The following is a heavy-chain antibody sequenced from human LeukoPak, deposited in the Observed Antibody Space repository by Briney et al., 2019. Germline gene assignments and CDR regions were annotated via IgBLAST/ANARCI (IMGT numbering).Heavy chain of an antibody. D-gene: IGHD6-13*01. J-gene: IGHJ4*02. CDR1: GGSISSSSYY. CDR3: ATSPGGIRKRPYYFDY. CDR2: IYYSGNT. V-gene: IGHV4-39*01. Sequence: SETLSLTCTVSGGSISSSSYYWGWIRQPPGKGLEWIGSIYYSGNTYYNPSLKSRVTVSVDTSKNQFSLKLSSVTAADTAVYYCATSPGGIRKRPYYFDYWGQGTLVTVSS.